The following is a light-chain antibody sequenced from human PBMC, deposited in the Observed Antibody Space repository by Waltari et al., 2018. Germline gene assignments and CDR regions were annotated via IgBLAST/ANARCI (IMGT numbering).Light chain of an antibody. CDR1: AGAVTGSPY. CDR3: WLHFSGAQV. Sequence: QAVVTQEPSLTVSPGGTVTLTCGSSAGAVTGSPYPYWFQQKPGQAPRVLIYDTNIRLSWTPARFSGSLLGGKAALTLSGAQPEDEAEYYCWLHFSGAQVFGGGTRLAVL. J-gene: IGLJ2*01. V-gene: IGLV7-46*01. CDR2: DTN.